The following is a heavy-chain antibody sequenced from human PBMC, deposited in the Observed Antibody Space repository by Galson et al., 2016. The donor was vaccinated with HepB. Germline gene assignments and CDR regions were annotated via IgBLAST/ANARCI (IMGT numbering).Heavy chain of an antibody. J-gene: IGHJ4*02. Sequence: SLRLSCAASGFTFSSYAMHWVRQAPGKGLQWLAVTSYGGGNNFYADSVQGRFTISRDNSKSTLYLQMNSLRPEDTAVYYCARDQGLTMLQGGIDFWGQGTLVNVSP. CDR3: ARDQGLTMLQGGIDF. CDR2: TSYGGGNN. D-gene: IGHD3-10*01. V-gene: IGHV3-30-3*01. CDR1: GFTFSSYA.